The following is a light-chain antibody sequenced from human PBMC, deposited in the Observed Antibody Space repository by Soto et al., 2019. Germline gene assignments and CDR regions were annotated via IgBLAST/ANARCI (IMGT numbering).Light chain of an antibody. CDR3: RKYNSAPLT. CDR1: QSVSNNY. J-gene: IGKJ4*01. V-gene: IGKV3-20*01. Sequence: DIVLTQSPGTLSLSPGERAPLSCRASQSVSNNYLAWYQQKPGQAHRLLIYGAISRATGIPEGCSGSWSGTDFTLTISSLQPGDVAAYYCRKYNSAPLTFGGGSKGYIK. CDR2: GAI.